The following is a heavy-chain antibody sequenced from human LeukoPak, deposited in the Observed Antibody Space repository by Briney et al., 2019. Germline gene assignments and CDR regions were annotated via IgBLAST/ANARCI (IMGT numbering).Heavy chain of an antibody. CDR3: ARGQSGSRYFDY. D-gene: IGHD1-26*01. CDR1: GGTFSSYA. Sequence: GASVKVSCKASGGTFSSYAISWVRQAPGQGLEWMGRIIPILGIANYAQKFQGRVTITADRSTSTAYMELSSLRSEDTAVYYCARGQSGSRYFDYWGQGTLVTVSS. CDR2: IIPILGIA. J-gene: IGHJ4*02. V-gene: IGHV1-69*04.